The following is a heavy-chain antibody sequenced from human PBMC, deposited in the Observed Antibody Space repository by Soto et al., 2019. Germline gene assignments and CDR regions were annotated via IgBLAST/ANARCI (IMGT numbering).Heavy chain of an antibody. CDR2: IYPDGRGT. CDR1: GFTFSSYC. J-gene: IGHJ2*01. CDR3: ARGGQGAWYFDL. V-gene: IGHV3-74*01. D-gene: IGHD3-10*01. Sequence: EVQLVESGGGLVQPGGSLRLSCAASGFTFSSYCMHWVRQAPGKGVVWVSGIYPDGRGTYYADSVKGRFTISRDNAKNTLYLQMNSLRPEDTAVYYCARGGQGAWYFDLWGRGTLVTVSS.